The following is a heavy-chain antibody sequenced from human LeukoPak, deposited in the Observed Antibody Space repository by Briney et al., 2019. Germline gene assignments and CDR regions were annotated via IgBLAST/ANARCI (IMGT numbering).Heavy chain of an antibody. CDR1: GGSISSDY. J-gene: IGHJ6*02. Sequence: SQTLSLTCSVSGGSISSDYWAWIRQPPGKGLDWIGYMFYTGSTNYNPSLKSRVTISLATSKNQFSLKLSSVTAADTAVYYCARVSVVYGMDVWGRGTTVTVSS. V-gene: IGHV4-59*01. CDR3: ARVSVVYGMDV. CDR2: MFYTGST.